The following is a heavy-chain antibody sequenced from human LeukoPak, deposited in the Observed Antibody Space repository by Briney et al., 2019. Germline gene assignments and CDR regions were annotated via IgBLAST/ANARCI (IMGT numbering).Heavy chain of an antibody. CDR2: ISSSSSYI. CDR1: GFTFSSYS. V-gene: IGHV3-21*01. J-gene: IGHJ5*02. CDR3: ARDPTLGGTNWFDP. D-gene: IGHD6-19*01. Sequence: SGGSLRLSCAASGFTFSSYSMNWVRQAPGKGLEWVSSISSSSSYIYYADSVKGRFTISRDNAKNSLYLQMNSLRAEDTAVYYCARDPTLGGTNWFDPWGQGTLVT.